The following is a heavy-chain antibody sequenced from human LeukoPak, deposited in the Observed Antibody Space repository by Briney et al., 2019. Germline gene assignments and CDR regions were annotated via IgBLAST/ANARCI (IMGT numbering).Heavy chain of an antibody. CDR2: ISPTGGST. J-gene: IGHJ4*02. CDR3: ARGIGDRFRLQHVIDY. D-gene: IGHD2-21*02. V-gene: IGHV1-46*01. CDR1: GYTFTNNW. Sequence: ASVKVSCKAFGYTFTNNWMHWVRQAPGQGPEWMGLISPTGGSTAYAQKFQGRVTMTRDMSTSTVYMELSSLRSEDTAVYYCARGIGDRFRLQHVIDYWGQGTLVTVSS.